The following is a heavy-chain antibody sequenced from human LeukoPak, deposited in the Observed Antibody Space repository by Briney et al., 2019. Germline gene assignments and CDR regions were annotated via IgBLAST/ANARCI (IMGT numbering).Heavy chain of an antibody. V-gene: IGHV3-21*01. CDR2: ISSSSSYI. CDR3: ARDLSSIAARRSWFDP. CDR1: GFTFSSYS. J-gene: IGHJ5*02. D-gene: IGHD6-6*01. Sequence: GGSLRLSCASSGFTFSSYSRNWLRQAPGKGLEWVSSISSSSSYIYYADSVKGRFTISRDNAKNSLYLQMNSLRAEDTAVYYCARDLSSIAARRSWFDPWGQGTLVTVSS.